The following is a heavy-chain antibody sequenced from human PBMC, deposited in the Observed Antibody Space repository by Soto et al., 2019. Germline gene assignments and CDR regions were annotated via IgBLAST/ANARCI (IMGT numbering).Heavy chain of an antibody. CDR1: GFTFSSYS. D-gene: IGHD5-12*01. V-gene: IGHV3-21*01. J-gene: IGHJ4*02. Sequence: EVQLVESGGGLVKPGGSLRLSCAASGFTFSSYSMNWARQAPGKGLEWVSSISSSSSYIYYADSVKGRFTISRDNAKNSLFLQMNSLRAEDTAVYYCASLLGHSGYGGFHYWGQGTLVTVSS. CDR3: ASLLGHSGYGGFHY. CDR2: ISSSSSYI.